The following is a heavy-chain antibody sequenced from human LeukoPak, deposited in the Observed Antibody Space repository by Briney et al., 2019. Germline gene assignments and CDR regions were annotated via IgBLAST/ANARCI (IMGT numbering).Heavy chain of an antibody. V-gene: IGHV3-11*06. D-gene: IGHD3-10*01. Sequence: PGGSLRLSCAASGFTFSDYYMSWIRQAPGKGLEWVSYISSSSSYTNYADSVKGRFTIPRDNAKNSLYLQMNSLRAEDTAVYYCARSDYYGSGSYYGDAFDIWGQGTTVTVSS. CDR1: GFTFSDYY. CDR2: ISSSSSYT. J-gene: IGHJ3*02. CDR3: ARSDYYGSGSYYGDAFDI.